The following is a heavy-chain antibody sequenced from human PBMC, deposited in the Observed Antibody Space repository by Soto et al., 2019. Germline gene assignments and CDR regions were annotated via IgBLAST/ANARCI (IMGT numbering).Heavy chain of an antibody. CDR1: GFIFSNYA. J-gene: IGHJ4*02. Sequence: EVPLVESGGGLVQPGGSLRLSCAASGFIFSNYAMHWVRQAPGKGLEYLSAISSHGGDASYARSVKDRFTISRDNSKNTLYLQMGRLRVEDMAVYYCTRDGGSYNDFDYWGQGTLVTVSS. CDR3: TRDGGSYNDFDY. V-gene: IGHV3-64*01. CDR2: ISSHGGDA. D-gene: IGHD1-26*01.